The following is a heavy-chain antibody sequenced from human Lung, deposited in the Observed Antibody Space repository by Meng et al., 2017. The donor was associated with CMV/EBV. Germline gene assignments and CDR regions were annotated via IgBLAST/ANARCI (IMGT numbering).Heavy chain of an antibody. CDR1: GFTFSDAW. D-gene: IGHD3-10*01. J-gene: IGHJ3*02. V-gene: IGHV3-15*01. CDR3: TTDTSGGYSDDI. Sequence: GGSLRLSCAASGFTFSDAWMTWVRQPPGKGLEWLGRIKSDTDGGTTDYAAPLKGRSTISRDDSKNTLFLQMNSLKTEDTAMYYCTTDTSGGYSDDIWGQGTLVXVSS. CDR2: IKSDTDGGTT.